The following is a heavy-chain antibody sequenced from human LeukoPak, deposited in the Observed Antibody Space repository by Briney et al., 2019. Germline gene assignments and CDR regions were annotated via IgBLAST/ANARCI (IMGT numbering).Heavy chain of an antibody. V-gene: IGHV4-59*12. D-gene: IGHD2-15*01. CDR2: IYYSGST. CDR1: GGSISNY. Sequence: SETLSLTCTVSGGSISNYWSWIRQPPGKGLEWIGYIYYSGSTNYNPSLKSRVTISVDRSKNQFSLRLASVTAADTAVFYCARSGGYCSGGRCYNFDSWGQGTLVTVSS. CDR3: ARSGGYCSGGRCYNFDS. J-gene: IGHJ4*02.